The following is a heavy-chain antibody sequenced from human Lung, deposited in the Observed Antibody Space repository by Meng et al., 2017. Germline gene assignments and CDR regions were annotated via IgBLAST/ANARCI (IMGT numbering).Heavy chain of an antibody. V-gene: IGHV3-30*01. CDR3: AREGYSSSTSMYGSGPDAFDI. Sequence: GESLKICCAASEFTFSSYAMHWVRQAPGKGLEWVAVISYDGSNKYYADSVKGRVTNSRDNAKNTRYLQMNSLRAEDTAVYYCAREGYSSSTSMYGSGPDAFDIWGQGTRVTVSS. D-gene: IGHD6-6*01. CDR1: EFTFSSYA. CDR2: ISYDGSNK. J-gene: IGHJ3*02.